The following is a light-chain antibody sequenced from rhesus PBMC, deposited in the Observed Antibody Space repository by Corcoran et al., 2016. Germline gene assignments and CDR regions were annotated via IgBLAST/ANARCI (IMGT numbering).Light chain of an antibody. J-gene: IGKJ4*01. Sequence: DIQMTQSPSSLSASVGDRVTITCRASQDITDYLSWYQQKPGKAPKRLIYAATRLEGGVPSRFSGRGSGTAFTLPIGILQPEDVATYYCLQGYSIPLTFGGGTKVELK. V-gene: IGKV1-36*02. CDR1: QDITDY. CDR3: LQGYSIPLT. CDR2: AAT.